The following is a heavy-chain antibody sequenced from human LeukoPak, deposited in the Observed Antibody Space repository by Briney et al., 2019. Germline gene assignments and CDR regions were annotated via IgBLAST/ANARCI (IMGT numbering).Heavy chain of an antibody. CDR1: GFTFDDYA. D-gene: IGHD3-16*01. Sequence: GGSLRLSCAASGFTFDDYAMRWVRQAPGKGLEWVSGISWNSGSIGYADSVKGRFTISRDNAKNSLYLQMNSLRAEDTAVYYCAREAHLGGDYWGQGTLVTVSS. J-gene: IGHJ4*02. CDR2: ISWNSGSI. V-gene: IGHV3-9*01. CDR3: AREAHLGGDY.